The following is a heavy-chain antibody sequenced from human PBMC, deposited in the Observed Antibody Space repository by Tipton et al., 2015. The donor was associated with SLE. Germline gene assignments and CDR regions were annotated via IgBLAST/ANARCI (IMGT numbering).Heavy chain of an antibody. J-gene: IGHJ3*02. CDR1: GGSISSSSYY. CDR2: IYYSGST. Sequence: TLSLTCTVSGGSISSSSYYWGWIRQPPGKGLGWIGSIYYSGSTYYNPSLKSRVTISVDTSKNQFSLRLSSVTAADTAVYYCARRKRIGAAFDIWGQGRMVTVSS. CDR3: ARRKRIGAAFDI. D-gene: IGHD3-10*01. V-gene: IGHV4-39*07.